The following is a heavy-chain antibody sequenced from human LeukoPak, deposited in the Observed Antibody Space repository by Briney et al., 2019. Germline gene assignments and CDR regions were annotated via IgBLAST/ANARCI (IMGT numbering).Heavy chain of an antibody. Sequence: PSETLSLTCTVSGGSISSGDYYWSWIRQPPGKGLEWIGYIYYSGSTYYNPSLKSRVTISVDTSKNQFSLKLSSVTAADTAVYYCARGGLGSGYYHDYWGQGTLVTVSS. D-gene: IGHD3-22*01. CDR2: IYYSGST. J-gene: IGHJ4*02. CDR3: ARGGLGSGYYHDY. V-gene: IGHV4-30-4*01. CDR1: GGSISSGDYY.